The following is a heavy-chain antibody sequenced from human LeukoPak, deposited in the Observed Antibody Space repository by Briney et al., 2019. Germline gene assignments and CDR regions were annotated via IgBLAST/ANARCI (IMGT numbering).Heavy chain of an antibody. J-gene: IGHJ5*02. V-gene: IGHV1-69-2*01. CDR2: VDPEDGET. CDR3: ATSHRAAAGPYHYTDYNWFDP. Sequence: ATVKISCKVSGYTFTDYYMHWVQQAPGKGLEWMGLVDPEDGETIYAEKFQGRVTITADTSTDTAYMELSSLRSEDTAVSYCATSHRAAAGPYHYTDYNWFDPWGQGTLVTVSS. CDR1: GYTFTDYY. D-gene: IGHD6-13*01.